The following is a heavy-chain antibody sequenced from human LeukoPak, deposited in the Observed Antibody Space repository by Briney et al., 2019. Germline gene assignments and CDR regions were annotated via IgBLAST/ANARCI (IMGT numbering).Heavy chain of an antibody. CDR3: AKGASLYCGGDCYSEGGGEPDPYYFDY. CDR2: ISGSGGNT. CDR1: GFTFSSHA. V-gene: IGHV3-23*01. D-gene: IGHD2-21*02. Sequence: PGGSLRLSCAASGFTFSSHAMSWVRQAPGKGLEWVSGISGSGGNTYYADSVKGRFTISRDNSKNTLYLQMNILRAEDTAVYYCAKGASLYCGGDCYSEGGGEPDPYYFDYWGQGTLVTVSS. J-gene: IGHJ4*02.